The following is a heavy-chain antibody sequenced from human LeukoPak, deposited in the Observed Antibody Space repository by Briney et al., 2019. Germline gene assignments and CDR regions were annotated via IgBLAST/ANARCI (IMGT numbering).Heavy chain of an antibody. CDR1: GGSISSYY. Sequence: SETLSLTCTVSGGSISSYYWSWIRQPAGKGLEWIGRIYTSGSTNYNPSLKSRVTMSVDTSKNQFSLKLSSVTAADTAVYYCARLGQQWIYGWRSGYDPLYYFDYWGQGTLVTVSS. D-gene: IGHD5-12*01. CDR2: IYTSGST. CDR3: ARLGQQWIYGWRSGYDPLYYFDY. J-gene: IGHJ4*02. V-gene: IGHV4-4*07.